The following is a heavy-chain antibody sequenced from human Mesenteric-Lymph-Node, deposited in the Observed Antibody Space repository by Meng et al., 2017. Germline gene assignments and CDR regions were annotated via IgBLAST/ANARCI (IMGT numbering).Heavy chain of an antibody. CDR1: GYSRSRTNW. CDR3: ARNVPGTSAYYD. J-gene: IGHJ4*02. CDR2: IYYSGST. Sequence: VPLQEPGPGLVKPSAPLSLTCAVPGYSRSRTNWWGLIRQPPGKGLEWIGYIYYSGSTSYNPSLKSRVTMSVDTSKNQFSLNLNSVTAVDTAVYYCARNVPGTSAYYDWGQGTLVTVSS. D-gene: IGHD3-22*01. V-gene: IGHV4-28*01.